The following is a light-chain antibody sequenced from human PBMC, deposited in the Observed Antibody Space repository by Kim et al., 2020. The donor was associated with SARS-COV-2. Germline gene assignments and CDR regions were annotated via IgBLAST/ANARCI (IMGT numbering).Light chain of an antibody. J-gene: IGLJ1*01. CDR2: RDN. CDR3: QAWDSSTFYV. Sequence: SYELTQPPSVSVSPGQTVSITCSGDKLGDKYVSWYQQRPGQSPALVIYRDNKRPSGIPERFSGSNSGNTATLTISGTHAIDEADYYCQAWDSSTFYVFGT. CDR1: KLGDKY. V-gene: IGLV3-1*01.